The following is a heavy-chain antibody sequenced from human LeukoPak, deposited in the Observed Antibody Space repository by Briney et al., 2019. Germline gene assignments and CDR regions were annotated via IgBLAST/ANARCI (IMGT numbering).Heavy chain of an antibody. J-gene: IGHJ4*02. CDR1: GGSISSSSYY. D-gene: IGHD4-17*01. Sequence: SETLSLTCTVSGGSISSSSYYWGWIRQPPGKGLEWIGSIYYSGSTYYNPSLKSRVTISVDTSKNQFSLKLSSVTAADTAVYYCARHRVWTWMTTVTKASPTDYWGQGTLVTVSS. CDR2: IYYSGST. CDR3: ARHRVWTWMTTVTKASPTDY. V-gene: IGHV4-39*01.